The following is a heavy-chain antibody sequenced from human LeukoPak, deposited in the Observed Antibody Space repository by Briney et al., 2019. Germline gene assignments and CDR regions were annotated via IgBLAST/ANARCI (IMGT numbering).Heavy chain of an antibody. CDR1: GFTFSSYS. V-gene: IGHV3-21*04. CDR3: ASTEAIVYGDYVHTVA. J-gene: IGHJ6*01. Sequence: GGSLRLSCAASGFTFSSYSMNWVRQAPGKGLEWVSSISSNSSYIYYADSVKGRFTISRDNAKRSLNLQMNSLRAEDTAVYYCASTEAIVYGDYVHTVAWGQGTTGTASS. CDR2: ISSNSSYI. D-gene: IGHD4-17*01.